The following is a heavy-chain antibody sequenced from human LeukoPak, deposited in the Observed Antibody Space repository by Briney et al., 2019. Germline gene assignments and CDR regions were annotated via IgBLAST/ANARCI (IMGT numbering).Heavy chain of an antibody. CDR3: ARDAGMATITASFDY. D-gene: IGHD5-24*01. J-gene: IGHJ4*02. Sequence: GGSLRLSCAASGFTFSSFAMHWVRQAPGKGLEWVALISYDGSNKYYADSVKGRFTISRDNSKNSLYLQMNSMRAEDTAVYDCARDAGMATITASFDYWGQGTLVTVSS. CDR2: ISYDGSNK. CDR1: GFTFSSFA. V-gene: IGHV3-30-3*01.